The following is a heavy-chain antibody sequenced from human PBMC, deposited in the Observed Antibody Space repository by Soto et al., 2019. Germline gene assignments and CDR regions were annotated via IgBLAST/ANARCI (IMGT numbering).Heavy chain of an antibody. D-gene: IGHD5-12*01. CDR2: INHSGST. V-gene: IGHV4-34*01. CDR3: ARGPRDGYNLGIFVY. Sequence: ETLSPLCALYGGCLSGDYWSWIRQPPGKGLEWIGEINHSGSTNYNPSLKSRVTISVDTSKNQFSLKLSYVTAADTAVYYCARGPRDGYNLGIFVYWGQGTLVTVSS. J-gene: IGHJ4*02. CDR1: GGCLSGDY.